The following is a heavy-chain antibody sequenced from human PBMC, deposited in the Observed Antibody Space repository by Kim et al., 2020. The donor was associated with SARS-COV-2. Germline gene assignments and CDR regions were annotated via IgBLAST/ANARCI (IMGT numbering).Heavy chain of an antibody. D-gene: IGHD6-13*01. CDR1: GFTFSSYA. CDR3: ARGSSSWETAFDY. Sequence: GGSLRLSCAASGFTFSSYAMHWVRQAPGKGLEWVAVISYDGSNKYYADSVKGRFTISRDNSKNTLYLQMNSLRAEDTAVYYCARGSSSWETAFDYWGQGT. CDR2: ISYDGSNK. J-gene: IGHJ4*02. V-gene: IGHV3-30-3*01.